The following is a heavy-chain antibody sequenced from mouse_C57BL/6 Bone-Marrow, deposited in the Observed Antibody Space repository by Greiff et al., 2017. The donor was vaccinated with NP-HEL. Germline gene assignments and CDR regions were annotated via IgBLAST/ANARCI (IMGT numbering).Heavy chain of an antibody. CDR3: TTYDYAFAY. J-gene: IGHJ3*01. Sequence: VQLQQSGAELVRPGASVTLSCKASGYTFTDYDMHWVKQTPVHGLEWIGAIDPETGGTAYNQKFKGKAILTADKSSSTAYMELRSLTSEDSAVDYCTTYDYAFAYWGQGTLVTVSA. CDR2: IDPETGGT. D-gene: IGHD2-4*01. CDR1: GYTFTDYD. V-gene: IGHV1-15*01.